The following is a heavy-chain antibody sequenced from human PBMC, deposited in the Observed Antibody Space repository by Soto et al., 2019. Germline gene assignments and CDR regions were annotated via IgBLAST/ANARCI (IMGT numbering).Heavy chain of an antibody. V-gene: IGHV4-38-2*01. Sequence: LSLPCAVSGDSMSSGYYWGWLRQAPGKGLEWIGSIYRCGITYYNPSLNSRVTLSIDMTNNHVSLILNSVTAADTAVYYCARVGPWVPYYYDSSPYTFENWFDPWGQGTLVTVSS. D-gene: IGHD3-22*01. CDR2: IYRCGIT. CDR1: GDSMSSGYY. J-gene: IGHJ5*02. CDR3: ARVGPWVPYYYDSSPYTFENWFDP.